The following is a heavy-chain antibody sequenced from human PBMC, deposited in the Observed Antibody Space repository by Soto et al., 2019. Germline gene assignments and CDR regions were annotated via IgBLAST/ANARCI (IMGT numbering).Heavy chain of an antibody. CDR1: GGTFSSYT. J-gene: IGHJ6*03. Sequence: SVKVSCKASGGTFSSYTISWVRQAPGQGLEWMGRIIPILGIANYAQKFQGRVTITADKSTSTAYMELSSLRSEDTAVYYCASSVATIQDYYYYYMDVWGKGTTVTVSS. V-gene: IGHV1-69*02. CDR3: ASSVATIQDYYYYYMDV. D-gene: IGHD5-12*01. CDR2: IIPILGIA.